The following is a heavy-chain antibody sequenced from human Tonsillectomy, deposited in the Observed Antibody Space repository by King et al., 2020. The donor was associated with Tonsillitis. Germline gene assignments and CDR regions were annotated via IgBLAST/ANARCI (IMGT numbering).Heavy chain of an antibody. D-gene: IGHD2-15*01. J-gene: IGHJ4*02. V-gene: IGHV3-11*01. CDR3: ARRGQECGGGNCYFSRKYDY. CDR1: GFTFSDYY. Sequence: VQLVESGGGLVKPGGSLRLSCAASGFTFSDYYMSWIRQAPGRGLEWLSYISNTGSTTYHADSVKGRFTISRDNAKNSLSLQMNSLRAEDTAVYYCARRGQECGGGNCYFSRKYDYWGQGTLVTVSS. CDR2: ISNTGSTT.